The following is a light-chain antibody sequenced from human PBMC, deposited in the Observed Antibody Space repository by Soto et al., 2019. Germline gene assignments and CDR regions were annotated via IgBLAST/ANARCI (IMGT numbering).Light chain of an antibody. CDR2: YVS. CDR1: SSDVGGYNY. V-gene: IGLV2-11*01. J-gene: IGLJ1*01. CDR3: CSFAGNHNYV. Sequence: QSVLTQPRSVSGSPGQSVTISCTGTSSDVGGYNYVSWYQQHPGKAPKLMLYYVSERPSGIPDRFSGSKSGNTASLTISGLQAEDEADYYCCSFAGNHNYVFGTGTKVTVL.